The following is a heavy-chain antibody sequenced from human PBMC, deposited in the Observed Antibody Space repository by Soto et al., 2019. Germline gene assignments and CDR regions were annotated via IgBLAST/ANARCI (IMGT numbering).Heavy chain of an antibody. V-gene: IGHV3-7*03. Sequence: VQLVQSGGGLAQPGGSLRLSCVASGFTFTTYWMSWVRQAPGKGLEWVANIRQDGGAQYYVDSVKGRFTISRDNAKNSVYLQMDSLRAEDTAVYYCVRGGHGSGSYLGSYWGQGILVTVSS. J-gene: IGHJ4*02. CDR1: GFTFTTYW. CDR2: IRQDGGAQ. CDR3: VRGGHGSGSYLGSY. D-gene: IGHD3-10*01.